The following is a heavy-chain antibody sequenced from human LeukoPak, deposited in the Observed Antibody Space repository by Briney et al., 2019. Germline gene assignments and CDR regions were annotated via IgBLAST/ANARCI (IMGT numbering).Heavy chain of an antibody. CDR1: GFTFSSYA. V-gene: IGHV3-23*01. D-gene: IGHD3-9*01. Sequence: GGSLRLSCAASGFTFSSYAMSWVRQAPGKGLEWVSAISGSGGSTHYADSVKGRFTISRDNSKNTLYLQMNSLRAEDTAVYYCAKGEDYDILTGYYPSLSLDYWGQGTLVTVSS. CDR3: AKGEDYDILTGYYPSLSLDY. CDR2: ISGSGGST. J-gene: IGHJ4*02.